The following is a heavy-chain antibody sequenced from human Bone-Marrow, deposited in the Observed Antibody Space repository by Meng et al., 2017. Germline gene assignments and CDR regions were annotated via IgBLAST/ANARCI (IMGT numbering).Heavy chain of an antibody. V-gene: IGHV1-2*07. CDR3: AILEGG. CDR2: INPNGGGT. Sequence: QVQLVQSGAEVTKPGASVKVSCRASGHNWMDCWIYWVRQAPGQGLGWIGWINPNGGGTKYAHKFLGRVIVTRDTSTRTVYMEMRSLTHDDTAVYYCAILEGGWGQGTLVTVSS. D-gene: IGHD1-1*01. CDR1: GHNWMDCW. J-gene: IGHJ4*02.